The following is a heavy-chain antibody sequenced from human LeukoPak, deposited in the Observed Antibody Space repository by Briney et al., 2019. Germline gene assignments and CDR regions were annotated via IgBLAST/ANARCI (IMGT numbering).Heavy chain of an antibody. CDR2: ISASGDST. CDR3: AKYVSAEGPPYGLDV. J-gene: IGHJ6*02. D-gene: IGHD2/OR15-2a*01. Sequence: GGSLRLSCAASEFTFSSYAMQWVRQAPGKGLEWVSGISASGDSTYYADSVKGRFTISRDNSKNTLYLQMNSLRAEDTAIYYCAKYVSAEGPPYGLDVWGQGTTVTVSS. V-gene: IGHV3-23*01. CDR1: EFTFSSYA.